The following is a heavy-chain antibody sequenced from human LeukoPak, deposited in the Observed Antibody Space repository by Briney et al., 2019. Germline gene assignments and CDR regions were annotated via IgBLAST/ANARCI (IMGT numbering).Heavy chain of an antibody. J-gene: IGHJ5*02. CDR2: IYYTGHN. Sequence: SETLSLTCTVSGGSISSYYWSWIRQPPGKGLEWIASIYYTGHNYYNPSLKSRVTISVDTSQNHSSLNLNSVTAADTAVYYCARQQCNGGSCYSRAIWFDPWGQGTLVSVSS. V-gene: IGHV4-59*08. CDR1: GGSISSYY. CDR3: ARQQCNGGSCYSRAIWFDP. D-gene: IGHD2-15*01.